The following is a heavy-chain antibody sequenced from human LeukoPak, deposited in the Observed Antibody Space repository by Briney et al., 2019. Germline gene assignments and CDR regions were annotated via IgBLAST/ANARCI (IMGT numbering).Heavy chain of an antibody. CDR3: ARGGLGYSYGFYHFDY. Sequence: PSETLSLTCAVYGGSFSGYYWSWIRQPPGKGLEWIGEINHSGSTNYNPSLKSRVTISVDTSKNQFSLKLSSVTAADTAVYYCARGGLGYSYGFYHFDYWGQGTLVTVSS. CDR2: INHSGST. J-gene: IGHJ4*02. D-gene: IGHD5-18*01. CDR1: GGSFSGYY. V-gene: IGHV4-34*01.